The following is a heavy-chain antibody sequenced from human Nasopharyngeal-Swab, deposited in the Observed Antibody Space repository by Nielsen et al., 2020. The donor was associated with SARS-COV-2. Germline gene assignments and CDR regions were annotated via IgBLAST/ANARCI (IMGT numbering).Heavy chain of an antibody. D-gene: IGHD3-22*01. J-gene: IGHJ3*02. CDR3: ARSDYYEYYAFDI. CDR1: GVSISSGGYS. V-gene: IGHV4-30-2*01. CDR2: IYHSGST. Sequence: SETLSLTCAVSGVSISSGGYSWSWIRQPPGKGLEWIGYIYHSGSTYYNPSLKSRVTISVDRSKNQFSLKLSSVTAADTAVYYCARSDYYEYYAFDIWGQGTMVTVSS.